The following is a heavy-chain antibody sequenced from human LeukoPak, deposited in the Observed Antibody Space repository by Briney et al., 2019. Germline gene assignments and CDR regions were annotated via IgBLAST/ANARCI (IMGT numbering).Heavy chain of an antibody. J-gene: IGHJ4*02. CDR3: AREPPRFARDLDY. D-gene: IGHD3-10*01. V-gene: IGHV3-21*01. Sequence: NPGGSLRLSCAASGFTFSSYSMNWVRQAPGKGLEWVSSISSSSSYIYYADSVKGRFTISRDNAKNSLYLQMNSLRAEDTAVYYCAREPPRFARDLDYWGQGTLVTVSS. CDR2: ISSSSSYI. CDR1: GFTFSSYS.